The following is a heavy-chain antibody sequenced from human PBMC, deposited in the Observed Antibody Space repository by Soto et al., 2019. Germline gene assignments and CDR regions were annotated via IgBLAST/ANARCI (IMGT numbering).Heavy chain of an antibody. V-gene: IGHV5-10-1*01. Sequence: PGESLKISCKGSGYSFTSYWISWVRQMPGKGLEWMGRIDPSDSYTNYSPSFQGHVTISADKSISTAYLQWSSLKASDTAMYYCARQGYYDFWSGCPKYGMDVWGQGTTVTVSS. D-gene: IGHD3-3*01. J-gene: IGHJ6*02. CDR2: IDPSDSYT. CDR1: GYSFTSYW. CDR3: ARQGYYDFWSGCPKYGMDV.